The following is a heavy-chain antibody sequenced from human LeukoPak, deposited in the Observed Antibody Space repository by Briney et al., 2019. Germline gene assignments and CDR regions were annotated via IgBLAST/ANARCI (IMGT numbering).Heavy chain of an antibody. D-gene: IGHD1-26*01. CDR2: IHYSGST. V-gene: IGHV4-59*01. J-gene: IGHJ4*02. Sequence: SETLSLTCTVSGGSISSYYWSWIRQPPGKGLEWIGCIHYSGSTNYNTSLKSRVTISVDTSKNQFSLRLSSVTAADTAVYYCVRDLEFVGATLYLNYWGQGALVTVSS. CDR3: VRDLEFVGATLYLNY. CDR1: GGSISSYY.